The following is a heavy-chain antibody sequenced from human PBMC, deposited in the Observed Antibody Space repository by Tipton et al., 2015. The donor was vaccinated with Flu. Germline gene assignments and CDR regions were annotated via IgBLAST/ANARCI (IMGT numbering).Heavy chain of an antibody. D-gene: IGHD2-2*01. V-gene: IGHV5-51*01. CDR1: GHNFITYW. CDR2: IYPADSDT. CDR3: ARQGCSSSTCYVDY. Sequence: QLVQSGAEVKNPGESLNISCKASGHNFITYWVAWVRQMPGKGLEWMGNIYPADSDTTYSPSFQGQVTISADKSLNTAYLQWTSLKASDTAMYYCARQGCSSSTCYVDYWGQGTLVTVSS. J-gene: IGHJ4*02.